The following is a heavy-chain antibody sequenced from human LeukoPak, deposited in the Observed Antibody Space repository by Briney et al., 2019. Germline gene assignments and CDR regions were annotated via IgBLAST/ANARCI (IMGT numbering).Heavy chain of an antibody. V-gene: IGHV1-46*01. CDR1: GYTFTSYY. CDR2: INPSGGST. J-gene: IGHJ6*03. D-gene: IGHD3-22*01. CDR3: ASGSSGQYYYYYVDV. Sequence: ASVKVSCKASGYTFTSYYMHWVRQAPGQGLEWMGIINPSGGSTSYAQKFQGRVTMTRDMSTSTVYMELSSLRSEDTAVYYCASGSSGQYYYYYVDVWGKGTTVTVSS.